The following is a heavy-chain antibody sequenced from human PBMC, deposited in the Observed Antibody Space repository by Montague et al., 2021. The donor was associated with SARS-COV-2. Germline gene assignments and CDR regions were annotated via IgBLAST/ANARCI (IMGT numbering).Heavy chain of an antibody. Sequence: SETLSLTCTVSGGSISSSNYYWGWIRQPPGKGLEWIWSIYYSGSTYYNPSLKSRVTISVDTSKNQFSLKLSSVTAADTAVYYCASPTYYYDSSGSDAFDIWGQGTMVTVSS. CDR3: ASPTYYYDSSGSDAFDI. CDR1: GGSISSSNYY. V-gene: IGHV4-39*01. D-gene: IGHD3-22*01. CDR2: IYYSGST. J-gene: IGHJ3*02.